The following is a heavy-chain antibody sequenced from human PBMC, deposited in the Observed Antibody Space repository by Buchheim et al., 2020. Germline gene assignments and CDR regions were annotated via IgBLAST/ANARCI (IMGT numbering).Heavy chain of an antibody. CDR2: ISSSSSTI. CDR1: GFTFSSYS. CDR3: ARDAFYGSGSYSYYYYGMDV. Sequence: EVQLVESGGGLVQPGGSLRLSCAASGFTFSSYSMNWVRQAPGKGLEWVSYISSSSSTIYYADSVKGRFTISRDNAKNSLYLQMNSLRAEDTAVYYCARDAFYGSGSYSYYYYGMDVWGQGTT. V-gene: IGHV3-48*01. J-gene: IGHJ6*02. D-gene: IGHD3-10*01.